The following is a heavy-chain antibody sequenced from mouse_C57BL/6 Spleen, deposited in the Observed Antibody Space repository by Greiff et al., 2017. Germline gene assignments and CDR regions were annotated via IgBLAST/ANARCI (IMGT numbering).Heavy chain of an antibody. D-gene: IGHD2-4*01. CDR1: GYSITSDY. CDR3: ARISTMITTGSYWYFDV. J-gene: IGHJ1*03. V-gene: IGHV3-8*01. CDR2: ISYSGST. Sequence: EVQLQQSGPGLAKPSQTLSLTCSVTGYSITSDYWNWIRKFPGHKLEYMGYISYSGSTYYNPSLKSRISITRDTSKNQYYLQLNSVTTEDTATYYCARISTMITTGSYWYFDVWGTGTTVTVSS.